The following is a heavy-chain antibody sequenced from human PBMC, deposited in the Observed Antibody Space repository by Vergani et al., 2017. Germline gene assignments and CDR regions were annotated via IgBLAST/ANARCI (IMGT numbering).Heavy chain of an antibody. CDR1: GFTFSACP. V-gene: IGHV3-23*01. Sequence: EVQLLQSGGGVIQPGGSVRLSCAASGFTFSACPMTWVRQAPGKGLEWVTAISARYPSTYYADSVKGRFTIPRDNSKSMLYLQMNSLRAEDTAVYYCAREKYYYGSGSYPKRWGYYGMDVWGQGTTVTVSS. CDR2: ISARYPST. CDR3: AREKYYYGSGSYPKRWGYYGMDV. D-gene: IGHD3-10*01. J-gene: IGHJ6*02.